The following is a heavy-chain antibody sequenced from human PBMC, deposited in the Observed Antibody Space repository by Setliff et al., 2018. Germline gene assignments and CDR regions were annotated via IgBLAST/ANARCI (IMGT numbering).Heavy chain of an antibody. Sequence: GGSLRLSCEVSGFTFSDYEMNWVRQAPGKGLEWVSYISTSGSTIYYAVSVKGRFTISRDNAKNSLYLQMNSLRAEDTAVYYCARDYTYYDFWSGPSSDAFDIWGQGTMVTVSS. CDR2: ISTSGSTI. CDR3: ARDYTYYDFWSGPSSDAFDI. J-gene: IGHJ3*02. D-gene: IGHD3-3*01. CDR1: GFTFSDYE. V-gene: IGHV3-48*03.